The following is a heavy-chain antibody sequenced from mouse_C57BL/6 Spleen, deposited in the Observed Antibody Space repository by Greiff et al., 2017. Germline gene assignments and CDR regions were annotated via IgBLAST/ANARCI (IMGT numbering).Heavy chain of an antibody. CDR2: INPNNGGT. CDR3: ARGDGSSYVGWYFDV. CDR1: GYTFTDYN. J-gene: IGHJ1*03. D-gene: IGHD1-1*01. Sequence: EVQLQQSGPELVKPGASVKMSCKASGYTFTDYNMHWVKQSHGKSLEWIGYINPNNGGTSYNQKFKGKATLTVNKSSSTAYMELRSLTSEDAAVYYCARGDGSSYVGWYFDVWGTGTTVTVSS. V-gene: IGHV1-22*01.